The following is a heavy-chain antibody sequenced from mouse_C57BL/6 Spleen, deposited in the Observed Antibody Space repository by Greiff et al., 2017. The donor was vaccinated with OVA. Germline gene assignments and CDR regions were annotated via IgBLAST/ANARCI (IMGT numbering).Heavy chain of an antibody. Sequence: VKLVESGAELAKPGASVKLSCKASGYTFTSYWMHWVKQRPGQGLEWIGYINPSSGYTKYNQKFKDKATLTADKSSSTAYMQLSSLTYEDSAVYYCARNSLITTVVATKAMDYWGQGTSVTVSS. CDR3: ARNSLITTVVATKAMDY. J-gene: IGHJ4*01. V-gene: IGHV1-7*01. CDR2: INPSSGYT. CDR1: GYTFTSYW. D-gene: IGHD1-1*01.